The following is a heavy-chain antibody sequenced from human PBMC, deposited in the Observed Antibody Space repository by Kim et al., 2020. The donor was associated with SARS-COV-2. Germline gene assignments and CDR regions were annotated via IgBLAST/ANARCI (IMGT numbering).Heavy chain of an antibody. D-gene: IGHD5-18*01. J-gene: IGHJ4*02. V-gene: IGHV1-46*01. CDR3: ARRGTATPNYFDY. Sequence: YAQKFQGRVTMTRDTSTSTVYMELSSLRFEDTAVYYCARRGTATPNYFDYWGQGTLVTVSS.